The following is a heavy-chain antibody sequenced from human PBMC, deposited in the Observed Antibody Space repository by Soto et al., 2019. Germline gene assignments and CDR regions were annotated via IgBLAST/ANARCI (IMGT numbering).Heavy chain of an antibody. CDR1: GYTFTSYG. V-gene: IGHV1-18*01. CDR3: AREAWLRRGTDDAFDI. D-gene: IGHD5-12*01. CDR2: ISAYNGNT. J-gene: IGHJ3*02. Sequence: QVQLVQSGAEVKKPGASVKVSCKASGYTFTSYGISWVRQAPGQGLEWMGWISAYNGNTNNAQKLQGRVTMTTDTSTITAYMELRSLRSDDTAVYYCAREAWLRRGTDDAFDIWGQGTMVTVSS.